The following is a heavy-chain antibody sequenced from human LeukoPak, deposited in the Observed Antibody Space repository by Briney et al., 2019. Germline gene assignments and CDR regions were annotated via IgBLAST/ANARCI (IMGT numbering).Heavy chain of an antibody. Sequence: SETLSLTCTVSGASVSSNYWSWTRQPAGKGLEWIGRIQTSGSTNYNPSLKSRVTMSVDTSRNHFSLNLSSVTAADTAVYYCARENVATIAARSLDYWGQGTLVTVSS. V-gene: IGHV4-4*07. D-gene: IGHD6-6*01. J-gene: IGHJ4*01. CDR1: GASVSSNY. CDR2: IQTSGST. CDR3: ARENVATIAARSLDY.